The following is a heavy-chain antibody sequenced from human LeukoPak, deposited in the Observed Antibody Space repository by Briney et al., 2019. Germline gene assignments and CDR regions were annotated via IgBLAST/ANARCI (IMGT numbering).Heavy chain of an antibody. J-gene: IGHJ4*02. CDR1: GFTFSSYS. Sequence: GSLRLSCAASGFTFSSYSMNWVRQAPGKGLEWVSSISSSSSYIYYADSVKGRFTISRDNAKNSLYLQMNSLRAEDTAVYYCARDFITMVRGVIIRPFDYWGQGTLVTVSS. V-gene: IGHV3-21*01. CDR2: ISSSSSYI. D-gene: IGHD3-10*01. CDR3: ARDFITMVRGVIIRPFDY.